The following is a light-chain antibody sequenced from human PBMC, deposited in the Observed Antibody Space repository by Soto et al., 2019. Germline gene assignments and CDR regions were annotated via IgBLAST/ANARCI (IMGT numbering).Light chain of an antibody. CDR2: AAS. CDR1: QSISSY. J-gene: IGKJ5*01. CDR3: QQSYSTPIT. V-gene: IGKV1-39*01. Sequence: LHMTHSPTSLSASVGDRFTITFRASQSISSYLNWYQQKPGKAPKLLIYAASSLQSGVPSRFSGSGSGTDFTLTISSLQPEDFATYYCQQSYSTPITFGQGTRLETK.